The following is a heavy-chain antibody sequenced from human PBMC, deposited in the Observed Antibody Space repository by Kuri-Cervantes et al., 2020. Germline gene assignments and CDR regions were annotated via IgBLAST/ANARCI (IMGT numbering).Heavy chain of an antibody. CDR1: GGSISGYY. D-gene: IGHD1-7*01. V-gene: IGHV4-59*01. J-gene: IGHJ5*02. Sequence: GSLRLSCTVSGGSISGYYWSWIRQPPGKGLEWIGYIYYSGSTNYNPSLKSRVTISVDTSKNQFSLKLSSVTAADTAVYYCARGGGRYNWNYGGGWFDPWGQGTLVTVSS. CDR3: ARGGGRYNWNYGGGWFDP. CDR2: IYYSGST.